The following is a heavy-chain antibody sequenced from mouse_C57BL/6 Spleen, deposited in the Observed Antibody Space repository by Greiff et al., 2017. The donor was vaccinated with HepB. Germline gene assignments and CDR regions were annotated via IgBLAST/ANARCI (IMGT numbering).Heavy chain of an antibody. V-gene: IGHV3-6*01. CDR1: GYSITSGYY. Sequence: EVKLMESGPGLVKPSQSLSLTCSVTGYSITSGYYWNWIRQFPGNKLEWMGYISYDGSNNYNPSLKNRISITRDTSKNQFFLKLNSVTTEDTATYYCATNWDHYFDYWGQGTTLTVSS. CDR3: ATNWDHYFDY. D-gene: IGHD4-1*02. J-gene: IGHJ2*01. CDR2: ISYDGSN.